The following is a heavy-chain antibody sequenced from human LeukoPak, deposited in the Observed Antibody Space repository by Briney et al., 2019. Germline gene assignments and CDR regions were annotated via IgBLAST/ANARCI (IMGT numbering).Heavy chain of an antibody. J-gene: IGHJ4*02. CDR3: ASPAVWGELSLRY. CDR1: GFTVSSNY. CDR2: IYSGGST. D-gene: IGHD3-16*02. V-gene: IGHV3-53*01. Sequence: PGGSLRLSCAASGFTVSSNYMIWGRQAPGKGLEGGSVIYSGGSTYYADSVKGRFTISRDNSKNTVYLQMNSLRAEDTAVYYCASPAVWGELSLRYWGQGTLVTVSS.